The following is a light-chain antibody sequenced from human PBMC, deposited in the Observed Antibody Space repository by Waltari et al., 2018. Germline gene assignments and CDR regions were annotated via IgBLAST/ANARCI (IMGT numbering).Light chain of an antibody. J-gene: IGLJ2*01. Sequence: NFMLTQPHSVSESPGKTVTISCTRSRGSIASNYVQWDQQRPGSAPTTVIYEDNQRPSGVPDRFSGSIDSSSNSASLTISGLKTEDEADYYCQSYDSSNQNVVFGGGTKLTVL. CDR1: RGSIASNY. CDR2: EDN. CDR3: QSYDSSNQNVV. V-gene: IGLV6-57*03.